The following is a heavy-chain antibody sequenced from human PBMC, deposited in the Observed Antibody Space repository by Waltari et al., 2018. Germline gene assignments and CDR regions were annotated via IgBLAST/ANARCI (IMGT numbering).Heavy chain of an antibody. D-gene: IGHD6-13*01. CDR3: ANSRAEAAGLYYYYGMDD. Sequence: QVPLVQSGAEVTKPGSSVKVSCKASGGTFSSYTLRWVRQAPGQGLEWLGRVNTNLSKEKYRKKAQGGDRITADKSTSTAYMELKSLRSEDTAVYYCANSRAEAAGLYYYYGMDDWGQGTTVTVSS. V-gene: IGHV1-69*02. CDR2: VNTNLSKE. CDR1: GGTFSSYT. J-gene: IGHJ6*01.